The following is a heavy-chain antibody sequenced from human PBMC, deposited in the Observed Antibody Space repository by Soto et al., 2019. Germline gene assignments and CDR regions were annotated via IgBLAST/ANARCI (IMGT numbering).Heavy chain of an antibody. D-gene: IGHD3-10*01. Sequence: EVQLLESGGGLVQPGGSLRLSCAASGFTFNNYAMTWVRQAPGKGLEWVSAISGGGDTTSYADSVKGRFTVSRDGSKNTLYLQMRRLSAEDTALYYCAKGRGGSGSLTPRVDFWGQGTLVTVSS. J-gene: IGHJ4*02. CDR1: GFTFNNYA. CDR2: ISGGGDTT. CDR3: AKGRGGSGSLTPRVDF. V-gene: IGHV3-23*01.